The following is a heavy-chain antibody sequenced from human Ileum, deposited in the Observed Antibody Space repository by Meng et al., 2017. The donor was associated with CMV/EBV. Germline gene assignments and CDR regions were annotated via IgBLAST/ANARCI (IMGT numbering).Heavy chain of an antibody. J-gene: IGHJ4*02. V-gene: IGHV4-34*01. CDR3: ATNSEDY. CDR1: GGSFSDYY. D-gene: IGHD4-23*01. Sequence: QVRRQQCGAGLSKPSETLSLTFAVYGGSFSDYYWIWIRQSPVKGLEWISEVHHSGITNYNPSLKSRVTISVDTSKNQFFLKLTSVTAADTGLYYCATNSEDYWGQGTLVTVSS. CDR2: VHHSGIT.